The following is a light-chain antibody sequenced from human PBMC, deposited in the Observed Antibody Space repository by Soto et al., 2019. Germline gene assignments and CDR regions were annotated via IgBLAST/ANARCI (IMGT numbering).Light chain of an antibody. CDR2: GAS. V-gene: IGKV3-11*01. J-gene: IGKJ5*01. Sequence: EIVLTQSPATLSLSPGERATLSCRASQSVSSYLAWYQQKPGQAPRLLIYGASSRATGIPDRFSGSGSGTEFTLTISSLQPEDFAVYYCQQYSKWPITFGQGTRLEIK. CDR3: QQYSKWPIT. CDR1: QSVSSY.